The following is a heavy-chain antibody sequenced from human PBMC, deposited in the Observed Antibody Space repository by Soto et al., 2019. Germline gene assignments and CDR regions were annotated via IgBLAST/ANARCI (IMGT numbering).Heavy chain of an antibody. D-gene: IGHD6-19*01. V-gene: IGHV3-23*01. CDR1: GFPFSNLA. J-gene: IGHJ5*02. Sequence: WGSLRLPCAASGFPFSNLAMSRVLQAPGKGLEWVSAISGSGGSTYYADSVKGRFTISRDNSKNTLHLQMNSLRAEDTAVYYCAKVLAVPAVAGMWWFDPWGQGTQVTVSS. CDR3: AKVLAVPAVAGMWWFDP. CDR2: ISGSGGST.